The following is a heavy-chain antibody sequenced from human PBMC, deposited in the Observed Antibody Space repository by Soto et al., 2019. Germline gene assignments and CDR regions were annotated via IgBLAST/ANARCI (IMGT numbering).Heavy chain of an antibody. CDR2: ISSSDSTI. J-gene: IGHJ4*02. D-gene: IGHD1-1*01. CDR3: ARDSYKYGNFDY. V-gene: IGHV3-48*02. CDR1: GFTFSSYG. Sequence: GGSLRLSCAASGFTFSSYGMNWVRQAPGKGLEWVSYISSSDSTIYYADSVKGRFTISRDNAKNSLYLQLNSLRDEDTAVYYCARDSYKYGNFDYWGQGTLVTVSS.